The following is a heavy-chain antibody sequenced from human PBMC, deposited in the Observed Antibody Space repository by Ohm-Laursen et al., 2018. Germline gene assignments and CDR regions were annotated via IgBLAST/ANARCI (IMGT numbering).Heavy chain of an antibody. Sequence: GTLSLTCTVSGGSISSYYWSWIRQPPGKGLEWLGYIYYSGSTNYNPSLKSQVTISVDTSKNQFSLKLSSVTAADTALYYCATPGYCSGGSCYSSPFDIWGQGTMVTVSS. CDR2: IYYSGST. CDR3: ATPGYCSGGSCYSSPFDI. J-gene: IGHJ3*02. V-gene: IGHV4-59*08. D-gene: IGHD2-15*01. CDR1: GGSISSYY.